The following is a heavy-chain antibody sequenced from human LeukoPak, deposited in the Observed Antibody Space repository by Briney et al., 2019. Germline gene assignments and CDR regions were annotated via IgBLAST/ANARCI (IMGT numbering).Heavy chain of an antibody. CDR1: GFTFSSYG. CDR2: IWYDGSNK. CDR3: ARDQVAGTGFDP. Sequence: GGSLRLSCAASGFTFSSYGMHWVRQAPGKGLEWVAVIWYDGSNKYYADSVKGRFTISRDNSKNTLYLQMNSLRAEDTAVYYCARDQVAGTGFDPWGQGTLVTVSS. D-gene: IGHD6-19*01. J-gene: IGHJ5*02. V-gene: IGHV3-33*01.